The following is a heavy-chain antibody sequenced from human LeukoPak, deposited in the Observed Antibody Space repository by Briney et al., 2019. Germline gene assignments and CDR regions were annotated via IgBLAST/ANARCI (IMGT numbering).Heavy chain of an antibody. CDR2: IYYSGST. CDR1: GGSISSGGYY. Sequence: PSETLSLTCTVSGGSISSGGYYWSWIRQHPGKGLEWIGYIYYSGSTYYNPSLKSRVTISVDTSKNQFSLKLSSVTAADTAVYYCAREKSICGSGTCYLDYWGQGTLVTVSS. J-gene: IGHJ4*02. V-gene: IGHV4-31*03. D-gene: IGHD3-10*01. CDR3: AREKSICGSGTCYLDY.